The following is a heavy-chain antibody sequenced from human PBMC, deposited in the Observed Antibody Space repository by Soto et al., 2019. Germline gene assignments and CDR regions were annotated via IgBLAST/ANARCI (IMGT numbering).Heavy chain of an antibody. CDR3: ARDRELRGFQYYYYGKDV. CDR2: IWYDGSNK. CDR1: GFTFRIYG. V-gene: IGHV3-33*01. J-gene: IGHJ6*02. Sequence: WGAPRPSFAAPGFTFRIYGLPWVPPAPGQGAEWVAVIWYDGSNKYYADSVKGRFTISRDNSKNTLYLQMNSLRAEDTAVYYCARDRELRGFQYYYYGKDVWGQGTTVTVSS. D-gene: IGHD1-26*01.